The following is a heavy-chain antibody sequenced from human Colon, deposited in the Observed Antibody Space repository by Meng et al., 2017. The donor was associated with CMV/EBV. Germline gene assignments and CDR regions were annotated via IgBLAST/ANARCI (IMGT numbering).Heavy chain of an antibody. J-gene: IGHJ4*02. D-gene: IGHD1-1*01. CDR1: GFKFSDHY. CDR3: ARGYNTVDH. Sequence: GESLKISCAASGFKFSDHYMSWIRQAPGKGLEWISYIDPTGSTIYYADSVKGRFTISRDNARDSLYLQMNSPRVEDTAVYFCARGYNTVDHWGQGRLVTVSS. V-gene: IGHV3-11*01. CDR2: IDPTGSTI.